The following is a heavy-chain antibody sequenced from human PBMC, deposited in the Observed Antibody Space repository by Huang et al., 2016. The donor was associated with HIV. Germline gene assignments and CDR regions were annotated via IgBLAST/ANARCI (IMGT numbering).Heavy chain of an antibody. D-gene: IGHD1-1*01. CDR1: GVTFYDFS. J-gene: IGHJ4*02. CDR2: ITGDNDRV. Sequence: EVHLVESGGGLVQPGRSLRLSCGASGVTFYDFSMHWVRQRPGKGLEYVSGITGDNDRVFYAASVKGRFTISRDNAKNSLYLQMNSLRVEDTALYYCAHLPEPSSPWTDYWGQGTLVTVSS. V-gene: IGHV3-9*01. CDR3: AHLPEPSSPWTDY.